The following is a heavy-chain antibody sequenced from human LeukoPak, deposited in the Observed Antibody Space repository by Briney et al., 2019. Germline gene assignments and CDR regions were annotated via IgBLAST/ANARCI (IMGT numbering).Heavy chain of an antibody. D-gene: IGHD6-13*01. V-gene: IGHV1-2*02. CDR3: ARVQSTEGRSLYREFDY. CDR1: GYSFSSYH. CDR2: LNPNSGGT. Sequence: ASVKVSCKASGYSFSSYHLHWVRQAPGQGLEWMAWLNPNSGGTSYAQKFQGRVTTTRDTSISTVCIELSSLRSDDTAMYYYARVQSTEGRSLYREFDYWGQGTLVTVSS. J-gene: IGHJ4*02.